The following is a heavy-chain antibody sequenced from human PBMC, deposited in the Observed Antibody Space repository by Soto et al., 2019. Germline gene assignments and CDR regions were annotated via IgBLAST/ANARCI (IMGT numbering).Heavy chain of an antibody. V-gene: IGHV1-18*01. D-gene: IGHD2-15*01. J-gene: IGHJ6*02. CDR2: IRADNGNT. CDR3: AREGFCSGGSCGLYSHYYFVMDA. Sequence: ASVNVSCKASGYTFTRYGISWVRKAHGKVLTWMRWIRADNGNTKYAQNLKGRVTMTTGTSTTTAYMELRSLTSDDTAVYYCAREGFCSGGSCGLYSHYYFVMDAWGQGPTVTFPS. CDR1: GYTFTRYG.